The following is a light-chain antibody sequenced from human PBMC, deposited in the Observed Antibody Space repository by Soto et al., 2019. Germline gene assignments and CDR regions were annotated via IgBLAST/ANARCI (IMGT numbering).Light chain of an antibody. V-gene: IGKV1-5*01. CDR2: DAS. CDR3: QQYETFSGT. Sequence: DIQMTQSPSTLSASVGDPVPVTCRASQSVSGWLAWYQQKPGEAPKXMIYDASALPRGVPSRFSGSGSGTKCTLTIASLQPDDFATYYCQQYETFSGTFGPGTKVDIK. CDR1: QSVSGW. J-gene: IGKJ1*01.